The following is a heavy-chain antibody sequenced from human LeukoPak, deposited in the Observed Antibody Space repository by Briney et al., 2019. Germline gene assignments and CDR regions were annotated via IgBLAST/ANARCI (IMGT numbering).Heavy chain of an antibody. CDR1: GFTFSSYW. V-gene: IGHV3-74*01. CDR3: ARDQGSSWYSSGFYYYMDV. Sequence: KTGGSLRLSCAASGFTFSSYWMHWVRHAPGKGLVWVSRINSDGSSTSYADSVKGRFTISRDNAKNTLYLQMNSLRAEDTAVYYCARDQGSSWYSSGFYYYMDVWGKGTTVTISS. D-gene: IGHD6-13*01. CDR2: INSDGSST. J-gene: IGHJ6*03.